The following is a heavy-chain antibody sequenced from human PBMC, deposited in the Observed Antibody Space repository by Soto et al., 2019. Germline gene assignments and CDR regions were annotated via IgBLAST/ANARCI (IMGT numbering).Heavy chain of an antibody. CDR3: PRGRGSHFNSSGCSTHETPFDN. D-gene: IGHD6-19*01. CDR2: INPNSGGT. J-gene: IGHJ4*02. V-gene: IGHV1-2*02. CDR1: RYSFTGYY. Sequence: ASVKLSCNACRYSFTGYYMRWVRQYPEQGLEWMGLINPNSGGTSYGQKFQGRVTMTRDTSISTAYMELSRLRSDDTAVYYCPRGRGSHFNSSGCSTHETPFDNRGRGTLVTGSS.